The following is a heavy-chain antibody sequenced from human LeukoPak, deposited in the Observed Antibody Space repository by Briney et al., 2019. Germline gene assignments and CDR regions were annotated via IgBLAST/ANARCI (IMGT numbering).Heavy chain of an antibody. J-gene: IGHJ6*03. D-gene: IGHD4-17*01. CDR2: IYYSGST. Sequence: SETLSLTCTVSGGSISSSNYYWSWIRQPPGKGLEWIGYIYYSGSTNYNPSLKSRVTISVDTSKNQFSLKLSSVTAADTAVYYCATTMTVDYMDVWGKGTTVTISS. V-gene: IGHV4-61*05. CDR1: GGSISSSNYY. CDR3: ATTMTVDYMDV.